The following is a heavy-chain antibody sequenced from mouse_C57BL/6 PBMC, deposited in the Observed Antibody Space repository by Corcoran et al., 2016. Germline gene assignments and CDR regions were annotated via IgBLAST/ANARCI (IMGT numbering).Heavy chain of an antibody. D-gene: IGHD4-1*01. V-gene: IGHV3-6*01. CDR2: ISYDGSN. CDR3: AREVELGPAY. J-gene: IGHJ3*01. Sequence: DVQLQESGPGLVKPSQSLSLTCSVTGYSITSGYYWNWIRQFPGNKLEWMGYISYDGSNNYNPSLKNRISITRDTSKNQFFLKLNSVTTEDTATYYCAREVELGPAYWGQGTLVTVSA. CDR1: GYSITSGYY.